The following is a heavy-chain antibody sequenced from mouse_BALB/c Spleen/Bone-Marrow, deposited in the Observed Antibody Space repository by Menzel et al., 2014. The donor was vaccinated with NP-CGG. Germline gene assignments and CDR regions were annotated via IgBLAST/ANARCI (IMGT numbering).Heavy chain of an antibody. CDR3: TRYGNSHYYAMDY. J-gene: IGHJ4*01. D-gene: IGHD1-1*01. CDR2: IYPSDSYT. Sequence: VQLQQSGAELVRPGASVKLSCRASVYTFTSYWINWVQHRPGQGLEWIGDIYPSDSYTKYNQRFKHKATLTLDKSSSTAYMQLSSTTSEDSAVYYCTRYGNSHYYAMDYRGQGTPVTDSS. V-gene: IGHV1-69*02. CDR1: VYTFTSYW.